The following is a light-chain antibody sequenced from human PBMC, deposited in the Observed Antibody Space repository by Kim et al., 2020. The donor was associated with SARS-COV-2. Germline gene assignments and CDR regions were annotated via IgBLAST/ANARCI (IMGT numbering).Light chain of an antibody. CDR2: LNSDGSH. J-gene: IGLJ3*02. CDR1: SGNSSYA. Sequence: SVKLTCTLSSGNSSYAIAWHQQQPEKGPRYLMKLNSDGSHTKGDGIPDRFSGSSSGAERYLAISSLQSEDEADYYCQTWGTGTWVFGGGTKLTVL. V-gene: IGLV4-69*01. CDR3: QTWGTGTWV.